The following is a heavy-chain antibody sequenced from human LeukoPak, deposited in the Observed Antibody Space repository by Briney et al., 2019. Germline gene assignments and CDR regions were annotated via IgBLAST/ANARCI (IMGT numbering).Heavy chain of an antibody. CDR2: IHHSGST. Sequence: SETLSLTCAVSGGSISSGGYSWSWIRQPPGKGLEWIGYIHHSGSTYYNPSLKSRVTISVDRSKNQFSLKLSSVTAADTAVYYCASQGFADYGDYVGSFDYWGQGTLVTVSS. D-gene: IGHD4-17*01. CDR3: ASQGFADYGDYVGSFDY. J-gene: IGHJ4*02. CDR1: GGSISSGGYS. V-gene: IGHV4-30-2*01.